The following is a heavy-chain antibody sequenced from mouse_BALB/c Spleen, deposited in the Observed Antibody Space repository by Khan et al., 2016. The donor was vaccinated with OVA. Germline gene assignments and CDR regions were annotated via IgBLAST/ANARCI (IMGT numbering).Heavy chain of an antibody. CDR1: GYSITGGYS. V-gene: IGHV3-6*02. Sequence: EVQLQESGPGLVKPSQSLSLTCSVTGYSITGGYSWSWIRQFPGNKLEWMGYISYDGSNNYNPSLKNRISITRDTSKNQFLLKLNSVTTEDTATYYCERGGVVVPYWYFDVWGAGTTVTVSS. CDR3: ERGGVVVPYWYFDV. J-gene: IGHJ1*01. CDR2: ISYDGSN. D-gene: IGHD1-1*01.